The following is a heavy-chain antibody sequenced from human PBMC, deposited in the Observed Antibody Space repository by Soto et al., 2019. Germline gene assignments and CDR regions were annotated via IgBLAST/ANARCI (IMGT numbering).Heavy chain of an antibody. Sequence: GGSVRLSYTASGVTFSSYAMSWVRQAPGKGLEWVSAISGSGGSTYYADSVKGRFTISRDNSKNTLYLQMNSLRAEDTAVYYCAKGPDSGWVHYYYYGMDVGGQGTTVTVS. J-gene: IGHJ6*02. CDR1: GVTFSSYA. CDR3: AKGPDSGWVHYYYYGMDV. D-gene: IGHD6-19*01. V-gene: IGHV3-23*01. CDR2: ISGSGGST.